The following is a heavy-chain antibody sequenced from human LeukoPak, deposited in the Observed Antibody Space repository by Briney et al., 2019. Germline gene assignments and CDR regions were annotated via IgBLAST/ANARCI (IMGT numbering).Heavy chain of an antibody. CDR2: MNPNSGNT. CDR3: ARALSWTTESYYYMDV. Sequence: GASVKVSCKASGYTFTSYDMNWVRQATGQGLAWLGWMNPNSGNTGYAQNFQGRVTMTMNTSITTAYMELSSLRSEDTAGYYCARALSWTTESYYYMDVWGKGTTVTVSS. CDR1: GYTFTSYD. D-gene: IGHD3/OR15-3a*01. V-gene: IGHV1-8*01. J-gene: IGHJ6*03.